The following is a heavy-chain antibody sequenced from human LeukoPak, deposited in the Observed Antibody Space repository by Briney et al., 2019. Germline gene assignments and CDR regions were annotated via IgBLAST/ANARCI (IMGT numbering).Heavy chain of an antibody. V-gene: IGHV1-2*02. CDR2: INPNSGGT. Sequence: ASVKVSCKASGYTFTGYYMHWVRQAPGQGLEWMGWINPNSGGTNYAQKFQGRVTMTRDTSISTAYMELSRLRSDDTAVYYCARKLGYCSGGSCYSWFDPWGQGTLVTVSS. J-gene: IGHJ5*02. D-gene: IGHD2-15*01. CDR1: GYTFTGYY. CDR3: ARKLGYCSGGSCYSWFDP.